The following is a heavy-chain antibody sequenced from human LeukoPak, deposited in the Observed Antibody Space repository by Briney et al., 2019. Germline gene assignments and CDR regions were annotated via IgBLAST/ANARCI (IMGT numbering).Heavy chain of an antibody. D-gene: IGHD3-22*01. CDR3: ARDSYYYDSSGYNVGLYYFDY. Sequence: ASVKVSCKASGYTFTSYYMHWVRQAPGQGLEWMGLINPSGGSTSYAQKFQGRVTMTRDTSTSTVYMELSSLRSEDTAVYYCARDSYYYDSSGYNVGLYYFDYWGQGTLVTVSS. V-gene: IGHV1-46*01. CDR2: INPSGGST. CDR1: GYTFTSYY. J-gene: IGHJ4*02.